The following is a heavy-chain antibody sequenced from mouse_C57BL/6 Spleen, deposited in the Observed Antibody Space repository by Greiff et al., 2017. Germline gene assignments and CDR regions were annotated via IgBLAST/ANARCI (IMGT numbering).Heavy chain of an antibody. CDR3: AIGNWDLCAY. Sequence: QVQLQQPGAELVKPGASVKVSCKASGYTFTSYWMHWVKQRPGQGPEWIGRIHPSDSDTNYNQKFKGKATLTVDKSSSTAYMQISSLPSEDSVVYYCAIGNWDLCAYWGQGTLVTVSA. J-gene: IGHJ3*01. D-gene: IGHD4-1*01. V-gene: IGHV1-74*01. CDR2: IHPSDSDT. CDR1: GYTFTSYW.